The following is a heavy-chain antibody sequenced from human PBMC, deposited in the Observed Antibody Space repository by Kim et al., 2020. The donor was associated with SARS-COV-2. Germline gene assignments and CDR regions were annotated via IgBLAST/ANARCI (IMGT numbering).Heavy chain of an antibody. CDR2: GSGCST. Sequence: GSGCSTYYADSGKGRFTISRDNSNNTLYLEMNSLRAEDTAVYYCAKVRSYWGQGTLVTVSS. J-gene: IGHJ4*02. D-gene: IGHD3-10*01. CDR3: AKVRSY. V-gene: IGHV3-23*01.